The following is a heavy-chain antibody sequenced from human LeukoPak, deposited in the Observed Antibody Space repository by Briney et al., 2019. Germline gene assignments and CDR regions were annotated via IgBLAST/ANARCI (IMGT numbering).Heavy chain of an antibody. Sequence: QPGGSLRLSCAASGFTFSSYAMSWVRQAPGKGLEWVSAISGSGGSTYYADSVKGRFTISRGNSKNTLYLQMNSLRAEDTAVYYCATTSSAMIVYYFDYWGQGTLVTVSS. CDR1: GFTFSSYA. D-gene: IGHD3-22*01. CDR3: ATTSSAMIVYYFDY. V-gene: IGHV3-23*01. J-gene: IGHJ4*02. CDR2: ISGSGGST.